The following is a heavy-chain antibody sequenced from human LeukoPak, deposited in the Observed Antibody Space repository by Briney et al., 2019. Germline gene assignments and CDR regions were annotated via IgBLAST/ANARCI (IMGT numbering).Heavy chain of an antibody. Sequence: GGSLRLSCAASGFTFSSYDMHWVRHAPGKGLEWVAFIRYDGSNKYYADSVKGRFTISRANSKNTLYLQMNSLRAEDTAVYYCAKSEYCSGGSCYSYYYYYGMDVWGQGTTVTVSS. V-gene: IGHV3-30*02. J-gene: IGHJ6*02. CDR3: AKSEYCSGGSCYSYYYYYGMDV. D-gene: IGHD2-15*01. CDR2: IRYDGSNK. CDR1: GFTFSSYD.